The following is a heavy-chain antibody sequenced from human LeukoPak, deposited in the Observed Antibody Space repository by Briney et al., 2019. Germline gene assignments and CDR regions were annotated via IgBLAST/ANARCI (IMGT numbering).Heavy chain of an antibody. CDR3: ARGIMMVGP. CDR2: IHYSGST. D-gene: IGHD3-16*01. CDR1: GGSINNYH. V-gene: IGHV4-59*01. J-gene: IGHJ5*02. Sequence: SETLSLTCTVSGGSINNYHWSWIRQPPGKGLEWVGYIHYSGSTNYNPSLKSRVTISVVTSKNQFSLKLSSVTAADTAVYYCARGIMMVGPWGQGTLVTVSS.